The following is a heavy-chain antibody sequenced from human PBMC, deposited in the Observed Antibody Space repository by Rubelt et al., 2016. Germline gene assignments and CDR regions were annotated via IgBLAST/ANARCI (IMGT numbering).Heavy chain of an antibody. CDR2: ISGGGGSA. CDR1: GFTFSTYA. Sequence: EVQLLESGGGLVQPGGSLRLSCAASGFTFSTYAMSWVRQAPGKGLEWVSGISGGGGSAYYANTVKGRFTISRDNAKNSLYLQMNSLRAEDTAVYYCAGEPPGIAVADYWGQGTLVTVSS. J-gene: IGHJ4*02. CDR3: AGEPPGIAVADY. V-gene: IGHV3-23*01. D-gene: IGHD6-19*01.